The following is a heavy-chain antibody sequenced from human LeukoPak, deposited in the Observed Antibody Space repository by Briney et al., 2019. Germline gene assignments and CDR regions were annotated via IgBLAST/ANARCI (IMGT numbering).Heavy chain of an antibody. CDR2: ITWNGDSP. J-gene: IGHJ4*02. Sequence: GGSLRLSCAASGFTFDDYGMSWVRQPPGKGLEWVSGITWNGDSPGYADPVKGRFTISRDNAKNSLYLQMNSLRAEDSALYYCARWSSIKVAATENSWGQGTLVTVSS. D-gene: IGHD6-19*01. V-gene: IGHV3-20*04. CDR1: GFTFDDYG. CDR3: ARWSSIKVAATENS.